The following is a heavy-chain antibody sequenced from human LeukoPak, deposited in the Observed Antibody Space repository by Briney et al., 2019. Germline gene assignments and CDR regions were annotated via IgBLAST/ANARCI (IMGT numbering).Heavy chain of an antibody. V-gene: IGHV4-59*08. D-gene: IGHD6-25*01. CDR2: IYYNGIT. CDR3: ARQNPPGSKKGWFDP. Sequence: SETLSLTCTVSGASINSYYWTWIRQPANKGLEWIACIYYNGITNYKSSLESRLTISVDTSKNQFSLRLRSVTAADTAVYYCARQNPPGSKKGWFDPWGQGTLVTVSS. J-gene: IGHJ5*02. CDR1: GASINSYY.